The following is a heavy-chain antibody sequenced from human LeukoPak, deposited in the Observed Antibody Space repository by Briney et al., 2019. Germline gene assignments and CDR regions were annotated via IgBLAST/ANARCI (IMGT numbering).Heavy chain of an antibody. CDR2: IYSGGST. CDR1: GXTVXNNX. V-gene: IGHV3-53*01. J-gene: IGHJ3*02. D-gene: IGHD5-24*01. CDR3: XRGXDGYKFASDI. Sequence: GGSLRLSCAXXGXTVXNNXXXWXXXXXGXGLEWVSVIYSGGSTYYXDSVEGRFTISRDNSKNNLYLQMTSLRAEDTAVYYXXRGXDGYKFASDIWGQGTMVTVSS.